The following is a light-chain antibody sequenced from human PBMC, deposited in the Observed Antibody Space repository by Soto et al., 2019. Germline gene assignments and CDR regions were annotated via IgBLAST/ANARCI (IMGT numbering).Light chain of an antibody. Sequence: QSALTQPASVSGSPGQSITISCTGTSSDIGGYNYASWYQQHPGEAPKLILYHINNRPSGISNRFSVSKSGNTASLTIAGLQAEDEADYYCSAYTSTDKPVVLGGGTQLTVL. V-gene: IGLV2-14*03. CDR1: SSDIGGYNY. CDR2: HIN. CDR3: SAYTSTDKPVV. J-gene: IGLJ2*01.